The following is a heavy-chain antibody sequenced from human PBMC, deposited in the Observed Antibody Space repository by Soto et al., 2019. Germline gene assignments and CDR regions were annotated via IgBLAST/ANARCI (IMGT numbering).Heavy chain of an antibody. V-gene: IGHV1-69*13. CDR1: GGTFSSYA. Sequence: SVKVSCKASGGTFSSYAISWVRQAPGQGLEWMGGIIPIFGTANYAQKFQGRVTITADESTSTAYMELSSLRSEDTAVYYCARELAGAVAFDIWGQGTMVTVSS. J-gene: IGHJ3*02. CDR3: ARELAGAVAFDI. CDR2: IIPIFGTA.